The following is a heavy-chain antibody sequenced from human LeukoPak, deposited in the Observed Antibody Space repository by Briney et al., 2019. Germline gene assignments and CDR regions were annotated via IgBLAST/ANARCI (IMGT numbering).Heavy chain of an antibody. CDR3: VTRVTSTGDY. D-gene: IGHD3-16*01. Sequence: PGGSLRLSCAASGFTFSRYWMNWVRQAPGKGLEWIGRIKSKTDGGATEYAASVKGRFTISRDDSKNTVYLQMNSLKTEDTALYYCVTRVTSTGDYWGQGTLVTVSS. CDR2: IKSKTDGGAT. J-gene: IGHJ4*02. CDR1: GFTFSRYW. V-gene: IGHV3-15*01.